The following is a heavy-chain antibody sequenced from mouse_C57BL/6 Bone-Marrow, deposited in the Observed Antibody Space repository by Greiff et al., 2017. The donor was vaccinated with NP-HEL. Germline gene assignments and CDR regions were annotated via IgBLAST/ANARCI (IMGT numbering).Heavy chain of an antibody. Sequence: EVQRVESEGGLVQPGSSMKLSCTASGFTFSDYYMAWVRQVPEKGLEWVANINYDGSSTYYLDSLKSRFIISRDNAKNILYLQMSSLKSEDTATYYCAREGGANWDWYFDVWGTGTTVTVSS. V-gene: IGHV5-16*01. CDR1: GFTFSDYY. J-gene: IGHJ1*03. D-gene: IGHD4-1*01. CDR3: AREGGANWDWYFDV. CDR2: INYDGSST.